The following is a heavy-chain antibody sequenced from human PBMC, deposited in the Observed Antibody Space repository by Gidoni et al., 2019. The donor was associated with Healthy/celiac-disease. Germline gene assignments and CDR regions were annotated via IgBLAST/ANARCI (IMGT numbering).Heavy chain of an antibody. Sequence: EVQLVESGGGLVQPGGSLRLSCAASGFTFSNYWMTWVRQAPGKGLEWVANIKQDGSDKYYVDSVKGRFTISRDNAKNSLYLQMNSLRAEDTAVYYCARNVPRLGYWGQGTLVTVSS. J-gene: IGHJ4*02. D-gene: IGHD3-16*01. CDR3: ARNVPRLGY. V-gene: IGHV3-7*01. CDR1: GFTFSNYW. CDR2: IKQDGSDK.